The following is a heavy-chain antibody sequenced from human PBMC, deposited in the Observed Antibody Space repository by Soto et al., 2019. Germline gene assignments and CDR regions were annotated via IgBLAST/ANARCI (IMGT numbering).Heavy chain of an antibody. V-gene: IGHV4-30-4*01. Sequence: SETLSLTCTVSGGSISSGDYYWSWIRQPPGKGLEWIGYIYYSGSTYYNPSLKSRVTISVDTSKNQFSLKLSSVTAADTAVYYCARGGRNYYHYVMDVWGQGTTVIVSS. CDR1: GGSISSGDYY. CDR2: IYYSGST. J-gene: IGHJ6*02. CDR3: ARGGRNYYHYVMDV.